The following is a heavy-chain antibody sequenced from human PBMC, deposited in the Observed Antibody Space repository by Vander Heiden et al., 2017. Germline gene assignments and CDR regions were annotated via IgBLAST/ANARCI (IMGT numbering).Heavy chain of an antibody. J-gene: IGHJ3*02. D-gene: IGHD3-16*01. CDR2: IKRSGRTI. V-gene: IGHV3-48*03. CDR3: ARDGGEWGI. Sequence: EVQLVESGGGLVQPGGSLRLSCAASGFTFRSYEMTWVRQAPGKGLEWVSYIKRSGRTIDYADAVKGRFTISRDNAKNSLYLQMNSLRAEDTAVYYCARDGGEWGIWGQGTMVTVSS. CDR1: GFTFRSYE.